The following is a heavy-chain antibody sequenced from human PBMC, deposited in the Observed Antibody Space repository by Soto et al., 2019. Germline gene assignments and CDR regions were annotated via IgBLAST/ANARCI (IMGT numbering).Heavy chain of an antibody. J-gene: IGHJ1*01. CDR3: ARDRASGSSDSGYCQH. CDR2: IYYSGST. V-gene: IGHV4-61*01. Sequence: SETLSLTCTVSGGSVSRGSYYWSWIRQPPGKGLEWIGYIYYSGSTNYNPSLKSRVTISVDTSKNQFSLKLSSVTAADTAVYYWARDRASGSSDSGYCQHWGQGTLVTVSS. CDR1: GGSVSRGSYY. D-gene: IGHD3-22*01.